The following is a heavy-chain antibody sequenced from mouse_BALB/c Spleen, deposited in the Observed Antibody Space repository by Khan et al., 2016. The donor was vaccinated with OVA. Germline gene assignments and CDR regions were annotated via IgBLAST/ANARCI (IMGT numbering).Heavy chain of an antibody. CDR2: ISDGGSYN. CDR3: ARAGYGVFAY. D-gene: IGHD1-1*02. V-gene: IGHV5-4*02. CDR1: GFTFSDYY. J-gene: IGHJ3*01. Sequence: EVELVESGGGLVKPGGSLKLSCAASGFTFSDYYMYWVRPTPEKRLEWVATISDGGSYNYYPDSGKGRFAISRANAQNYMYLQMSSLKSEDTARYYCARAGYGVFAYWGQGTLVTVSA.